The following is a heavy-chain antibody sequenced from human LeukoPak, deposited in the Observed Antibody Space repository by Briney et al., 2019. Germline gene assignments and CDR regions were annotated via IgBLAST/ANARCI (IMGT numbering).Heavy chain of an antibody. CDR1: GGSISSSY. CDR3: ARFTKYDGGGSYLDI. J-gene: IGHJ3*02. Sequence: SETLSLTCTVSGGSISSSYWSWIRQPPGKGLEWIGHIYSSGSTTDNPSLKSRVTISVDTSKNQFSLRMSSVTAADTAVYYCARFTKYDGGGSYLDIWGQGTMVTVSS. D-gene: IGHD3-22*01. CDR2: IYSSGST. V-gene: IGHV4-59*13.